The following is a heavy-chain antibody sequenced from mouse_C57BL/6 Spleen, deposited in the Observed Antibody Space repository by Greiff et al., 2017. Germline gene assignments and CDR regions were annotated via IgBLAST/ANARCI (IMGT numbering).Heavy chain of an antibody. V-gene: IGHV1-54*01. Sequence: QVQLQQSGAELVRPGTSVKVSCKASGYAFTNYLIEWVKQRPGQGLEWIGVINPGSGGTNYNEKFKGKATLTADKSSSTAYMQLSSLTSEDSAVYCCARGHGSSYGFAYWGQGTLVTVSA. J-gene: IGHJ3*01. CDR1: GYAFTNYL. CDR2: INPGSGGT. CDR3: ARGHGSSYGFAY. D-gene: IGHD1-1*01.